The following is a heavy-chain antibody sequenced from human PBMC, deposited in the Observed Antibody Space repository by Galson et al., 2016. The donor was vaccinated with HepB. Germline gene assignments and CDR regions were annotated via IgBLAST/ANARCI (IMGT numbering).Heavy chain of an antibody. CDR2: IYPGDSET. CDR3: ARHGYCGDSGCRDLDS. CDR1: GYTFTRKW. Sequence: QSGAEVKKPGESLKISCEGSGYTFTRKWIGWVRQMPGKGLEWLGIIYPGDSETRYSPSFQGQVTFSVDKSTSTAYLSWSSLKASDSGTYYCARHGYCGDSGCRDLDSWGQGTLVTVSS. V-gene: IGHV5-51*01. D-gene: IGHD2-15*01. J-gene: IGHJ4*02.